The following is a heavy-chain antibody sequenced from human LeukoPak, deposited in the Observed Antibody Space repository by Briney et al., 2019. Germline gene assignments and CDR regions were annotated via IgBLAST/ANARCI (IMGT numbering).Heavy chain of an antibody. Sequence: QAGGSLRLSCAASGFTFSSYAMSWVRQAPGKGLEWVSAISGSGGSTYYADSVKGRFTISRDNAENSLYLQMNSLRPEDSAIYYCARGRNYARPYFDYWGQGTLVTVSS. CDR3: ARGRNYARPYFDY. CDR1: GFTFSSYA. V-gene: IGHV3-23*01. J-gene: IGHJ4*02. D-gene: IGHD3-10*02. CDR2: ISGSGGST.